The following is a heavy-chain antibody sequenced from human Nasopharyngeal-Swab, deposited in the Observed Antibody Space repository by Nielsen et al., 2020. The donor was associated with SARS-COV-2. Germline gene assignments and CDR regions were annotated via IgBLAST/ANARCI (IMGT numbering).Heavy chain of an antibody. CDR2: INSDGTTT. D-gene: IGHD3-22*01. CDR3: ARVPGGYDSSGYYFDQ. V-gene: IGHV3-74*01. J-gene: IGHJ4*02. CDR1: GFSFRSYW. Sequence: GESLKISCAASGFSFRSYWMHWVRQAPGKGLVWVSCINSDGTTTRYADSVKGRFTVSRDNAKNTLYLEMNSLRADDTAVYYCARVPGGYDSSGYYFDQWGQGTLVTVSS.